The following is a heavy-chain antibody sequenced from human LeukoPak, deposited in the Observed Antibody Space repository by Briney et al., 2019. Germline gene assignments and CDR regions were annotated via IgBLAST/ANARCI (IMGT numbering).Heavy chain of an antibody. CDR1: GFTFSSYS. Sequence: PWGSLRLSCTVSGFTFSSYSMNWVRQAPGKGLEWVSYISSSSSTIYYADSVKGRFTISRDNAKNSLYLQMSSLRAEDTAVYYCASGAEGYVFDPWGQGTLVTVSS. D-gene: IGHD5-12*01. CDR2: ISSSSSTI. J-gene: IGHJ5*02. CDR3: ASGAEGYVFDP. V-gene: IGHV3-48*01.